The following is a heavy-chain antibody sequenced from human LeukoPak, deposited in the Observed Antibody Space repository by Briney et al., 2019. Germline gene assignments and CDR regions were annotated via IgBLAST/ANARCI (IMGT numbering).Heavy chain of an antibody. CDR2: IYHSGST. J-gene: IGHJ4*02. V-gene: IGHV4-30-2*01. CDR1: GGSISSGGYS. CDR3: ARGYSHRWYDGFEY. D-gene: IGHD6-13*01. Sequence: KPSETLSLTCAVSGGSISSGGYSWSWIRQPPGKGLEWIGYIYHSGSTYYNPSLKSRVTISVDRSKNQFSLKLSSVTAADTAVYYCARGYSHRWYDGFEYWGQGTRVPVPP.